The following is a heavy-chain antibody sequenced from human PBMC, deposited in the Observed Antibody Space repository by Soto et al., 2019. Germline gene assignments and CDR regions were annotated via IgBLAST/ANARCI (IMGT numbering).Heavy chain of an antibody. D-gene: IGHD5-12*01. V-gene: IGHV1-8*02. Sequence: QVQLVQSGAEVKKPGASVKVSCKASGYTFSNDDINWVRHATGQGLEWMGWLNPNSGDTGYAQKFQGRVTLTRNTSINTAYIELSSLPSDETAVYYGATSGGGSCRYWGQGTLVTVSS. J-gene: IGHJ4*02. CDR2: LNPNSGDT. CDR3: ATSGGGSCRY. CDR1: GYTFSNDD.